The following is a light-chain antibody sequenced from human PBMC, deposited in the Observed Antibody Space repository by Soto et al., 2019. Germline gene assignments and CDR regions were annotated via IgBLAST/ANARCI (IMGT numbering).Light chain of an antibody. J-gene: IGKJ1*01. CDR1: QSINNW. V-gene: IGKV1-5*01. CDR3: QHLRT. Sequence: DIQMTQSPSTLSASVGDRVTITCRASQSINNWVAWYHQQPGKAPKFLIYDASTLQSGVPSRFSGSGFGTEFSLTISSLQPDDSGSYYCQHLRTFGQATKVEIK. CDR2: DAS.